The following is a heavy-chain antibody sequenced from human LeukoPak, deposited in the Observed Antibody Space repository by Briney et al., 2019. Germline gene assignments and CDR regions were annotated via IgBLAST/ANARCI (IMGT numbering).Heavy chain of an antibody. Sequence: SETLSLTCTVSGDSFSSYYWSWIRRPARKGLEWIGRIYSSGSTSHNPSLKSRVSMSIDTSKNQFSLNLSSVTAADTAVYHCARETGHATSWRYWYLDLWGRGTLVTVSS. CDR3: ARETGHATSWRYWYLDL. J-gene: IGHJ2*01. CDR2: IYSSGST. CDR1: GDSFSSYY. D-gene: IGHD2-2*01. V-gene: IGHV4-4*07.